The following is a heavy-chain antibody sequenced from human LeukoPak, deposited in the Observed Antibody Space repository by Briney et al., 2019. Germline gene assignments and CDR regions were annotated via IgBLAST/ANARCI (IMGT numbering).Heavy chain of an antibody. CDR1: GFTFDDYA. D-gene: IGHD2-21*02. J-gene: IGHJ4*02. CDR3: AKGGGDLEHPFDD. V-gene: IGHV3-9*03. Sequence: GGSLRLSCAASGFTFDDYAIHWVRQAPGKGLEWVSGISWNSGSIGYADSVKGRFTISRDNAKNSLYLQMNSLRAEDMALYYCAKGGGDLEHPFDDWGQGTLVTVSS. CDR2: ISWNSGSI.